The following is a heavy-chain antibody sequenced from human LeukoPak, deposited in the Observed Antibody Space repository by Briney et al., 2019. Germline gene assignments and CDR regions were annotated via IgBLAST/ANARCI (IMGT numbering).Heavy chain of an antibody. D-gene: IGHD1-26*01. J-gene: IGHJ6*03. CDR2: IIPIFGTA. CDR1: GGTFSSYA. V-gene: IGHV1-69*05. CDR3: AREGWDLGYYYYMDV. Sequence: SVKVSCKASGGTFSSYAISWVRQAPGQGVEWMGGIIPIFGTANYAQKFQGRVTITTDESTSTAYMELSSLRSEDTAVYYCAREGWDLGYYYYMDVWGKGTTVTVSS.